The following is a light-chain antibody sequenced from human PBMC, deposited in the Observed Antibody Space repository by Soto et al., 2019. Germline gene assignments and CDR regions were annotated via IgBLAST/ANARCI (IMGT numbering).Light chain of an antibody. J-gene: IGKJ1*01. V-gene: IGKV4-1*01. CDR3: QQYDTTPWT. CDR2: WAS. CDR1: QSVLYSSNNKNY. Sequence: DIVMTQSPDSLAVSLGERATINCKSSQSVLYSSNNKNYLAWYQQKPGQPPRLLIYWASTRESGVPDRFSGSGSGTDFTLTISSQQAEDVAVYYCQQYDTTPWTFGQGTKVEIE.